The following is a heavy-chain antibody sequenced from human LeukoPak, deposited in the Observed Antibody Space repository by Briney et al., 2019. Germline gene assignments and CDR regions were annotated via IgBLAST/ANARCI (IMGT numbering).Heavy chain of an antibody. CDR2: ISSSGSTI. CDR3: ARDREYSSSWYQGIYYYYYYMDV. D-gene: IGHD6-13*01. V-gene: IGHV3-48*03. Sequence: PGGSLRLSCAASGFTFSSYEMNWVRQAPGKGLEWVSYISSSGSTIYYADSVKGRFTISRDNAKNSPYLQMNSLRAEDTAVYYCARDREYSSSWYQGIYYYYYYMDVWGKGTTVTISS. J-gene: IGHJ6*03. CDR1: GFTFSSYE.